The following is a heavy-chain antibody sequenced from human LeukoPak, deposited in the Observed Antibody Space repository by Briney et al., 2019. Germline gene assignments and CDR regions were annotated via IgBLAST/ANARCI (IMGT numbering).Heavy chain of an antibody. V-gene: IGHV3-21*01. Sequence: GGSLRLSCAASGFTLSTYSMNWVRQAPGKGLEWVSSISSSSSYIYYADSVKGRFTISRDNAKNSLYLQMNSLSAEDTAVYYCARDGYSSGRNDYWGQGTLVTVSS. CDR2: ISSSSSYI. CDR3: ARDGYSSGRNDY. J-gene: IGHJ4*02. CDR1: GFTLSTYS. D-gene: IGHD5-18*01.